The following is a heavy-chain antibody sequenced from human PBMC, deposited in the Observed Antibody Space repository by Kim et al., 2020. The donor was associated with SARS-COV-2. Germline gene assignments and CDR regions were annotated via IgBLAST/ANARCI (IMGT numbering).Heavy chain of an antibody. V-gene: IGHV3-15*01. J-gene: IGHJ4*02. CDR2: VTI. CDR3: TTERAGSLDN. D-gene: IGHD6-19*01. Sequence: VTIDYAEPVKASYSISRDDSNNTLYMQRNSLKPEDTAVYYCTTERAGSLDNWGQGTLVTVSS.